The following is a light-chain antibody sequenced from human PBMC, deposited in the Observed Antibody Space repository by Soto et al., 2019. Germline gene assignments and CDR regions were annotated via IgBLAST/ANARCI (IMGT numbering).Light chain of an antibody. CDR1: QSISSY. V-gene: IGKV1-39*01. J-gene: IGKJ4*01. Sequence: DIPMTQSPSSLSASVGDRVTITCRASQSISSYLNWYQQKPGKAPKLLIYAASSLQSGVPSRFSGGGSGTDFPLSISRLQPDDFATYSCQQSYNTPPLTFGGGTKVEIK. CDR2: AAS. CDR3: QQSYNTPPLT.